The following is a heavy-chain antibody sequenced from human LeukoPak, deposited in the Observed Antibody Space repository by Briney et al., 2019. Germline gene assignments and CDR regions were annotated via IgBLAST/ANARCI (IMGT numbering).Heavy chain of an antibody. J-gene: IGHJ4*02. CDR2: INPNSGGT. CDR1: GYTFTGYY. CDR3: ARDVGYSSSWSLDY. Sequence: GASVKVSCKASGYTFTGYYMHWVRQAPGQGLEWMGRINPNSGGTNYAQKFQGRVTMTRDTSISTAYMELSRLRSDDTAVYYCARDVGYSSSWSLDYWGQGTLVTVSS. D-gene: IGHD6-13*01. V-gene: IGHV1-2*06.